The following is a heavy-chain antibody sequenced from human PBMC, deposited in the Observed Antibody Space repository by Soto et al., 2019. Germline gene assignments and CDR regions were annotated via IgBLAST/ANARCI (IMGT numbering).Heavy chain of an antibody. CDR1: GFTFSNAW. CDR3: TTSPPDWIRKYYFDY. V-gene: IGHV3-15*01. Sequence: PGGSLRLSCAASGFTFSNAWMSWVRQAPGKGLEWVGRIKSKTDGGTTDYAAPVKGRFTISRDDSKNTLYLQMNSLKTEDTAVYYCTTSPPDWIRKYYFDYWGQGTLVTVSS. J-gene: IGHJ4*02. D-gene: IGHD3-9*01. CDR2: IKSKTDGGTT.